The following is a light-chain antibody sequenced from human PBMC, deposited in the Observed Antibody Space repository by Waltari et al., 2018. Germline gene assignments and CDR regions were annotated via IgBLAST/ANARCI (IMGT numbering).Light chain of an antibody. CDR2: DDS. Sequence: SYVLTQPPSVSAAPGQTARIPCGGTDSGTKRVHWSQQKPGQAPVLVVDDDSDRPSGIPERISGSNSGSTATLTISRVEAGDEADYYCQVWIRSSDHPGVFGGGTKLTVL. CDR3: QVWIRSSDHPGV. CDR1: DSGTKR. J-gene: IGLJ2*01. V-gene: IGLV3-21*02.